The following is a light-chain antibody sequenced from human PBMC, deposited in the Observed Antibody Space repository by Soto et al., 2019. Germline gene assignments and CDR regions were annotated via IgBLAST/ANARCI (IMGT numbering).Light chain of an antibody. CDR3: TSYTTTNTLA. CDR2: DVY. Sequence: QSALTQPASVSGSPGQSITISCTGTRSDIGAYNYVSWFQQNPGKAPKCMIYDVYSRPSGVSHRFSGSKSANTASLTISGLQAEDKAVYYCTSYTTTNTLALGGGTQLTVL. CDR1: RSDIGAYNY. J-gene: IGLJ2*01. V-gene: IGLV2-14*01.